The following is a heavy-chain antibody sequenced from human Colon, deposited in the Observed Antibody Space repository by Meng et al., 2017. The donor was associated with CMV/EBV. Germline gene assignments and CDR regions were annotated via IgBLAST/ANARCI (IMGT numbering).Heavy chain of an antibody. D-gene: IGHD6-19*01. V-gene: IGHV1-69*04. Sequence: SVKVTCKASGGTFSSYTISWVRQAPGQGLEWMGRIIPILGIANYAQKFQGRVTITADKSTSTAYMELSSLRSEDTAVYYCARDTVAGTFPDYWGQGTLVTVSS. J-gene: IGHJ4*02. CDR3: ARDTVAGTFPDY. CDR1: GGTFSSYT. CDR2: IIPILGIA.